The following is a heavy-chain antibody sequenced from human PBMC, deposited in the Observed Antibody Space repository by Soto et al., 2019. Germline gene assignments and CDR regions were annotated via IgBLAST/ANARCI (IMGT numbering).Heavy chain of an antibody. J-gene: IGHJ5*02. CDR1: GGSISSSYW. Sequence: QVQLQESGPGLVKPSGTLSLTCAVSGGSISSSYWWSWVRQPPGKGLEWIGEIYHSGSTNYNPSLKSRVTISIDKSKNQFSLKLSSVTAADTAVYYCGRHYDFWSGYYLFDPWGQGTLVTVSS. CDR2: IYHSGST. D-gene: IGHD3-3*01. V-gene: IGHV4-4*02. CDR3: GRHYDFWSGYYLFDP.